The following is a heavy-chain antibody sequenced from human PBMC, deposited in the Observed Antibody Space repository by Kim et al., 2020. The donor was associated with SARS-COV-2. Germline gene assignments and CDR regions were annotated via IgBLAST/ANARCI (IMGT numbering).Heavy chain of an antibody. J-gene: IGHJ4*02. V-gene: IGHV5-51*01. D-gene: IGHD3-16*01. Sequence: TTNGPSFQGQVTISPDRSISAAYVQWSSMKATDTAMYYCAKQDALTGRFDYWGQGTLVTVSS. CDR2: T. CDR3: AKQDALTGRFDY.